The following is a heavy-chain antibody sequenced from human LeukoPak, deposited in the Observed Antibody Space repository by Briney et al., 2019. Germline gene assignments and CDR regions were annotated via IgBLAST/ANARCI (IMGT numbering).Heavy chain of an antibody. CDR2: ISGSGGST. J-gene: IGHJ4*02. V-gene: IGHV3-23*01. CDR3: AKDRVNRRGGPLDY. Sequence: GGSLRLSCAASGFTFSSYAMSWVGQAPGKGLEWVSAISGSGGSTYYADSVKGRFTISRDNSKNTLYLQMNSLRAEDTAVYYCAKDRVNRRGGPLDYWGQGTLVTVSS. D-gene: IGHD3-10*01. CDR1: GFTFSSYA.